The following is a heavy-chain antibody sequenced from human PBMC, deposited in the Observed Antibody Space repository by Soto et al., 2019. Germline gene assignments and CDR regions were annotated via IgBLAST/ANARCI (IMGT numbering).Heavy chain of an antibody. Sequence: SETLSLTCTVSGCSISSAHWCSWVRQPPGKGLEWIGEISHSGSTSYNPSLKSRVTISVDKSKDQFSLYLSSVTAVDTAFYYCARGIPAANQECYYFAYWGQGTPVTVSS. CDR2: ISHSGST. V-gene: IGHV4-4*02. D-gene: IGHD2-2*01. CDR3: ARGIPAANQECYYFAY. CDR1: GCSISSAHW. J-gene: IGHJ4*02.